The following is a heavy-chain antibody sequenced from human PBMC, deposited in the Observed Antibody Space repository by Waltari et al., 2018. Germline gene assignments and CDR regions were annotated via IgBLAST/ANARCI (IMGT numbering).Heavy chain of an antibody. V-gene: IGHV3-23*01. J-gene: IGHJ4*02. CDR3: AKDRDPIVVVVAANFDY. CDR1: GFTFSSYA. CDR2: ISGSGGST. Sequence: EVQLLESGGGLVQPGGSLRLSCAASGFTFSSYAMSWVRQAPGKGLEWVSAISGSGGSTYYADSVKVRFTISRDNSKNTLYLQMNSLRAEDTAVYYCAKDRDPIVVVVAANFDYWGQGTLVTVSS. D-gene: IGHD2-15*01.